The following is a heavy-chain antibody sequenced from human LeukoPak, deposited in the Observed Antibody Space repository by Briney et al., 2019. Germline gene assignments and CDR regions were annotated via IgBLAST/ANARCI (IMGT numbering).Heavy chain of an antibody. D-gene: IGHD3-22*01. CDR2: INPNSGGT. V-gene: IGHV1-2*02. Sequence: ASVKVSCKASGYTFTGYYMHWVRQAPGQGLEWMGWINPNSGGTNYAQKFQGRVTMTRDTSISTAYMELSRLRSDDTAVYYCARDDHYYDSSGHYYYYMDVWGKGTTVTISS. CDR1: GYTFTGYY. CDR3: ARDDHYYDSSGHYYYYMDV. J-gene: IGHJ6*03.